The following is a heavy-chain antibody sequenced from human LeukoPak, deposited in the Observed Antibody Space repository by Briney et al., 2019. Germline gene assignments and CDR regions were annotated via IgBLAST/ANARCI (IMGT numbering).Heavy chain of an antibody. J-gene: IGHJ4*02. CDR1: GYSISSGYY. D-gene: IGHD3-16*01. CDR2: IYHSGST. V-gene: IGHV4-38-2*02. CDR3: ARGDYYFDY. Sequence: SETLSLTCTVSGYSISSGYYWGWIRQPPGKGLEWIGSIYHSGSTYYNPSLKSRVTISVDTSKSQFSLKLSSVTAADTAVYYCARGDYYFDYWGQGTLVTVSS.